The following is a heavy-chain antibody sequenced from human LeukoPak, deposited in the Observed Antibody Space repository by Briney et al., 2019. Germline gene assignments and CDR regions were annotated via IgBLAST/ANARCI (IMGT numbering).Heavy chain of an antibody. CDR1: GYSISSGYY. Sequence: SETLSLTCAVSGYSISSGYYWGWIRQPPGKGLEWIGSIYHSGSTYYNPSLKSRVTISVDKSKNQFSLKLSSVTAADTAVYYCARVLVERGYYFDYWGQGTLVTVSS. J-gene: IGHJ4*02. CDR2: IYHSGST. V-gene: IGHV4-38-2*01. CDR3: ARVLVERGYYFDY. D-gene: IGHD2-8*01.